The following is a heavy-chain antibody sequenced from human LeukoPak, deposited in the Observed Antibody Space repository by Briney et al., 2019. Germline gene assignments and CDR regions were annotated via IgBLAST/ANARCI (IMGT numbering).Heavy chain of an antibody. J-gene: IGHJ3*02. D-gene: IGHD3-22*01. V-gene: IGHV4-39*01. CDR3: ARGRITMIVVVALEGVRAFDI. Sequence: PSETLSLTCTVSGGSISSSRYYWGWIRQPPGKGLEWIGSIYYSGSTYYNPSLKSRVTISVDTSKNQFSLKLSSVTAADTAVYYCARGRITMIVVVALEGVRAFDIWGQGTMVTVSS. CDR2: IYYSGST. CDR1: GGSISSSRYY.